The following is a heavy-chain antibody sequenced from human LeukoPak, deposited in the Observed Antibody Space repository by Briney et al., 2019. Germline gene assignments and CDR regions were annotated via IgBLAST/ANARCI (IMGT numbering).Heavy chain of an antibody. V-gene: IGHV3-21*01. Sequence: GGSLRLSCAASGFTFSSYSMNWVRQAPGKGLEWVSSISSSSSYIYYADSVKGRFTISRDNAKNSLYLQMNSLRAEDTAVYYCARRAWDVAYCGGDCSDPFDYWGQGTLVTVSS. CDR2: ISSSSSYI. D-gene: IGHD2-21*02. CDR3: ARRAWDVAYCGGDCSDPFDY. CDR1: GFTFSSYS. J-gene: IGHJ4*02.